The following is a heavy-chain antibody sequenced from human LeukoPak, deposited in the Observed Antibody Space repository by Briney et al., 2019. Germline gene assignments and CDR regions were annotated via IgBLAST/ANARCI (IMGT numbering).Heavy chain of an antibody. CDR3: AKITYYDILTGYLVAPYFDY. V-gene: IGHV3-23*01. D-gene: IGHD3-9*01. Sequence: GGSLRLSCAASGFTFSSYAMSWVRQAPGKGLEWVSAISGSGGSTYYADSVKGRFTISRDNSKNALYLQMNSLRAGDTAVYYCAKITYYDILTGYLVAPYFDYWGQGTLVTVSS. CDR1: GFTFSSYA. CDR2: ISGSGGST. J-gene: IGHJ4*02.